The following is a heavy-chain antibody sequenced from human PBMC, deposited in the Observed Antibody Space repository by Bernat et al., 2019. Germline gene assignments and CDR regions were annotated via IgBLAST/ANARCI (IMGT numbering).Heavy chain of an antibody. CDR1: GFTFSSHG. CDR2: IGRSGNT. V-gene: IGHV3-23*01. D-gene: IGHD3-10*01. J-gene: IGHJ4*02. Sequence: EVQLLESGGGLVQPGESLRLSCAASGFTFSSHGMSWVRQAPGKGLEWVSSIGRSGNTYYSDSAKGRFTISRDNSKNTLSLQMNTLRAEDTAVYYCATRGPTGSYFFDSWGQGTLVTVSS. CDR3: ATRGPTGSYFFDS.